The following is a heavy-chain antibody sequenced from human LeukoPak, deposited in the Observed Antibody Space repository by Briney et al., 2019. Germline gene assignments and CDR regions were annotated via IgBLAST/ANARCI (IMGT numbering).Heavy chain of an antibody. J-gene: IGHJ4*02. Sequence: GGSLRLYCAASGFTFSSYAMRWVRQAPGKGLEWVSAISGSGGSTYYADSVKGRFTISRDNSKNTLYLQMNSLRAEDTAVYYCAKDQYYYDSSGYYYYFDYWGQGTLVTVSS. CDR2: ISGSGGST. V-gene: IGHV3-23*01. CDR1: GFTFSSYA. CDR3: AKDQYYYDSSGYYYYFDY. D-gene: IGHD3-22*01.